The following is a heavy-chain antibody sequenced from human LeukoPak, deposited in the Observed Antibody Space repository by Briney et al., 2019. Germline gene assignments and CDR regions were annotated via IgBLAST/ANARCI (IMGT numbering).Heavy chain of an antibody. CDR1: GFTFSSYS. CDR2: ISSSSSYI. J-gene: IGHJ5*02. CDR3: ARDPSPYYSDYGP. D-gene: IGHD4-11*01. V-gene: IGHV3-21*01. Sequence: GGSLRLSCAASGFTFSSYSRNWVRQAPGKGLEWVSSISSSSSYIYYADSVKGRFTISRDNAKNSLYLQMNSLRAEDTAVYYCARDPSPYYSDYGPWGQGTLVTVSS.